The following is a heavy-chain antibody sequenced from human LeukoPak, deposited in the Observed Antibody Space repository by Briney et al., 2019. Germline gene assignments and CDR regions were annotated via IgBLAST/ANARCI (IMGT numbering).Heavy chain of an antibody. D-gene: IGHD3-16*01. CDR2: IYPGDSDT. V-gene: IGHV5-51*01. Sequence: GESLKISCKGSGYSFTSYWIGWVRQMPGKGLEWMGIIYPGDSDTRYSPSFQGQVTISADKSISTAYLQWSSLKASDTAMYYCARIVGDYYYYYYYMDVCGKGTTVTVSS. CDR1: GYSFTSYW. CDR3: ARIVGDYYYYYYYMDV. J-gene: IGHJ6*03.